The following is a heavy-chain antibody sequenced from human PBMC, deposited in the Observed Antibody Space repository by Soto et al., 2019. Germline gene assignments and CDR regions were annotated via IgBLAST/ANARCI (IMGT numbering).Heavy chain of an antibody. Sequence: PSETLSLTCTVSGGSVSSGRYYWSWIRQPPGKGLEWLGYIYYSGSTNYNPSLKSRVTISVDTSKNQFSLKLSSVTAADTAVYYCAREGIVGAEFDYWGQGTLVTVS. D-gene: IGHD1-26*01. CDR3: AREGIVGAEFDY. V-gene: IGHV4-61*01. J-gene: IGHJ4*02. CDR1: GGSVSSGRYY. CDR2: IYYSGST.